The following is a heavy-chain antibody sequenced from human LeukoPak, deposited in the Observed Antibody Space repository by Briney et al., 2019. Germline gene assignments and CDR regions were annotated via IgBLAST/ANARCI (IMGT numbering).Heavy chain of an antibody. CDR2: IWYDGSNK. CDR1: GFTFSSYG. V-gene: IGHV3-33*01. CDR3: ARVSSWSRPFDY. J-gene: IGHJ4*02. Sequence: SGGSLRLSCAASGFTFSSYGMHWVRQAPGKGLEWVAVIWYDGSNKYYADSVKGRFTISRDNSKNTLYLQMNSLRAEDTAVYYCARVSSWSRPFDYWGQETLVTVSS. D-gene: IGHD6-13*01.